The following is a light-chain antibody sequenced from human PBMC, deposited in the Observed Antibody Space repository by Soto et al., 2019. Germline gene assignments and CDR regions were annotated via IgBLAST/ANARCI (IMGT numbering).Light chain of an antibody. CDR1: SSDIGRYNY. Sequence: QSALTQPASVSGSPGQSITISCTGSSSDIGRYNYVSWYQQLPGKAPKLIIYEVTNRPSGVSDRFSGSKSGYTASLSVSGLQTEDEADYYCGSYTSATTWVFGGGTKLTVL. V-gene: IGLV2-14*03. J-gene: IGLJ3*02. CDR2: EVT. CDR3: GSYTSATTWV.